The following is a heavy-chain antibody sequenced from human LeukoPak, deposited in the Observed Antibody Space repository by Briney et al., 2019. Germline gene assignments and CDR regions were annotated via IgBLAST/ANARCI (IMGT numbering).Heavy chain of an antibody. D-gene: IGHD5-12*01. J-gene: IGHJ6*03. CDR3: ARRGLRGYSYFYYYMDV. Sequence: SQTLSLTCAISGDSVSSYAAGWNWIRQSPSRGLEWLGRTYYRSKWYIDYAVSVKSRISINPDTSKNQFSLQLDSVTPEDTAVYYCARRGLRGYSYFYYYMDVWDKGTTVTVSS. CDR1: GDSVSSYAAG. V-gene: IGHV6-1*01. CDR2: TYYRSKWYI.